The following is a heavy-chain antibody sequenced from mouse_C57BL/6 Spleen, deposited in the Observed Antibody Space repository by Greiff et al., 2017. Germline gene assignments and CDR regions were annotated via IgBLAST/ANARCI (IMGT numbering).Heavy chain of an antibody. Sequence: DVHLVESGGGLVQPGGSMKLSCAASGFTFSDAWMDWVRQSPEKGLEWVAEIRNKANNHATYYAESVKGRFTISRDDSKSSVYLQMNSLRAEDTGIYYCTRGPYYDYDRFAYWGQGTLVTVSA. V-gene: IGHV6-6*01. D-gene: IGHD2-4*01. CDR2: IRNKANNHAT. CDR3: TRGPYYDYDRFAY. CDR1: GFTFSDAW. J-gene: IGHJ3*01.